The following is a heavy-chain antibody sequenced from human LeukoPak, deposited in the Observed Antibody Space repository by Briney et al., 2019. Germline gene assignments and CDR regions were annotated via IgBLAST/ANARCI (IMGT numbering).Heavy chain of an antibody. CDR1: GGTFISYA. Sequence: ASVTVSCKASGGTFISYAISWVRQAPGQGLEWMGGIIPIFGTANYAQKFQGRVTITADESTSTAYMELSSLRSEDTAVYYCAREAYSYYFDYWGKGTLVTVSS. J-gene: IGHJ4*02. CDR3: AREAYSYYFDY. CDR2: IIPIFGTA. V-gene: IGHV1-69*01. D-gene: IGHD6-13*01.